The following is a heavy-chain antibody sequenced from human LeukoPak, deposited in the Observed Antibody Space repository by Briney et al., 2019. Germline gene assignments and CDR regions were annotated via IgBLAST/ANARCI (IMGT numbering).Heavy chain of an antibody. CDR3: ARDGPSGSGYTYFDY. CDR1: GGSISSGSYY. D-gene: IGHD3-22*01. CDR2: IYTSGST. Sequence: SQTLSLTCTVSGGSISSGSYYWSWIRQPAGKGLEWIGRIYTSGSTNYNPSLKSRVTISVDTSKNQFSLKLSSVTAADTAVYYCARDGPSGSGYTYFDYWGQGALVTVSS. J-gene: IGHJ4*02. V-gene: IGHV4-61*02.